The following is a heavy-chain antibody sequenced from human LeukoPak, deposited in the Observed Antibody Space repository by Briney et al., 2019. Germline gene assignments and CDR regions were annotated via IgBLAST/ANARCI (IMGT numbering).Heavy chain of an antibody. D-gene: IGHD2-15*01. CDR3: AREYSGRDCSGGSCYWDYMDV. J-gene: IGHJ6*03. Sequence: SETLSLTCTVSGGSISSYYWSWIRQPAGKGLEWIGRIYTSGSTNYNPSLKSRVTMSVDTSKNQFSLKLSSVTAADTAVYYCAREYSGRDCSGGSCYWDYMDVWGKGTTVTVSS. V-gene: IGHV4-4*07. CDR1: GGSISSYY. CDR2: IYTSGST.